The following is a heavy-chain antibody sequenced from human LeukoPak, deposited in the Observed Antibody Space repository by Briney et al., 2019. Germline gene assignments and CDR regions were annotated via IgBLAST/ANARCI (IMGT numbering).Heavy chain of an antibody. V-gene: IGHV4-34*01. CDR3: ARGPYLWSGYIGDHFDY. CDR1: GGSFSGYY. J-gene: IGHJ4*02. D-gene: IGHD3-3*01. Sequence: NPSETLSLTCAVYGGSFSGYYWSWIRQPPGKGLEWIGEINHSGSTNYNPSLKSRVTISVDTSKNQFSLKLSSVPAADTAVYYCARGPYLWSGYIGDHFDYWGQGTLVTVSS. CDR2: INHSGST.